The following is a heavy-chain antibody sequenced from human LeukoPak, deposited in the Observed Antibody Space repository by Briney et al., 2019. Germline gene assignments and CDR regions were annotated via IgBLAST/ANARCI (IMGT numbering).Heavy chain of an antibody. Sequence: SQTLSLTCTVSGGSISSGDYYWSWIRQPPGKGLEWIGYIYYSGSTNYNPSLKSRVTISVDTSKNQFSLKLSSVTAVDTAVYYCARAGRSSGWYGRDYFDYWGQGTLVTVSS. D-gene: IGHD6-19*01. CDR3: ARAGRSSGWYGRDYFDY. V-gene: IGHV4-61*08. J-gene: IGHJ4*02. CDR1: GGSISSGDYY. CDR2: IYYSGST.